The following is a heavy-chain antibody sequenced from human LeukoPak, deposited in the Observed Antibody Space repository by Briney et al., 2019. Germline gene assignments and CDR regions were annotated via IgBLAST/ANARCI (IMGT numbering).Heavy chain of an antibody. CDR2: IYTDGST. D-gene: IGHD1-26*01. Sequence: SETLSLTCTVSGGSISSGNYYYWNWIRQPAGKGLEWIGRIYTDGSTNYNPSLKSRVTISIDTSKNQYSLKLSSVTAADTAVYYCARCNGFSGNYIHWYFDLWGRGTLVTVSS. V-gene: IGHV4-61*02. CDR1: GGSISSGNYY. J-gene: IGHJ2*01. CDR3: ARCNGFSGNYIHWYFDL.